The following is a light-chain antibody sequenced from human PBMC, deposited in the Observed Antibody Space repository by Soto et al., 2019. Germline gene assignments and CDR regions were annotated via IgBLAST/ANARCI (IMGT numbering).Light chain of an antibody. CDR1: SSNIGGNT. Sequence: QSVLTQPPSASGTPGQRVTISCSGSSSNIGGNTVNWYQQHPGTAPKLLIYNNNQRPSGVPDRFSGSKSGTSASLAISGLQAEDEADYYCAAWADSLNVVVFGGGTKLTVL. V-gene: IGLV1-44*01. J-gene: IGLJ2*01. CDR2: NNN. CDR3: AAWADSLNVVV.